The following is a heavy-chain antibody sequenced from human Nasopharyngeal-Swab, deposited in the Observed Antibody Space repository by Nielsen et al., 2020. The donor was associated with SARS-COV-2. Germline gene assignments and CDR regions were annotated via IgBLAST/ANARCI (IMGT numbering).Heavy chain of an antibody. Sequence: SETLSLTCTVSGGSISGSSYYWGWIRQPPGKGLEWIGSIYYSGSTYYNPSLKSRVTISVDTSKNQFSLKLSSVTAADTAVYYCARHRYSSSWSWYFDYWGQGTLVTVSS. CDR2: IYYSGST. D-gene: IGHD6-13*01. CDR3: ARHRYSSSWSWYFDY. CDR1: GGSISGSSYY. V-gene: IGHV4-39*01. J-gene: IGHJ4*02.